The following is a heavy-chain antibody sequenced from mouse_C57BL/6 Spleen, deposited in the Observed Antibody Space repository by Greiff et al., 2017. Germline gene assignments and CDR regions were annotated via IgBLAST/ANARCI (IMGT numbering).Heavy chain of an antibody. J-gene: IGHJ3*01. CDR2: ISSGSSTI. CDR1: GFTFSDYG. CDR3: ARNYDYACFAY. D-gene: IGHD2-4*01. Sequence: EVQVVESGGGLVKPGGSLKLSCAASGFTFSDYGMHWVRQAPEKGLEWVAYISSGSSTIYYADTVKGRFTISRDNAKNTLFLQMTSLRSEDTAMYDCARNYDYACFAYWGQGTLVTVSA. V-gene: IGHV5-17*01.